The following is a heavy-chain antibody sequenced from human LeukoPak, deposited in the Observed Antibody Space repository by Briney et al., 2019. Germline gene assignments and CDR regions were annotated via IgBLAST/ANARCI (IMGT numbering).Heavy chain of an antibody. CDR1: GYTFTGYY. J-gene: IGHJ5*02. CDR2: INPNSGGT. Sequence: GASVKVSCKASGYTFTGYYMHWVRQAPGQGLEWMGWINPNSGGTNYAQKFQGRVTMTRDTSISTAYMELSRLRSDDTAVYYCARDLMDWNDPSNWFDPWGQGTLVTVSS. CDR3: ARDLMDWNDPSNWFDP. V-gene: IGHV1-2*02. D-gene: IGHD1-1*01.